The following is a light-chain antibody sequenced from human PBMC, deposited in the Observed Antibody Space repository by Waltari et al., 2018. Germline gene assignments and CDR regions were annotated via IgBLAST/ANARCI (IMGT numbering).Light chain of an antibody. J-gene: IGKJ1*01. CDR3: QKYDRLPAT. V-gene: IGKV3-20*01. CDR2: GAS. CDR1: PSLSTF. Sequence: SCRASPSLSTFLAGYQQKPGQSPRPLLYGASTRANGIPDRFSGSGSGTDFSHTISRLEPEDFAVYDGQKYDRLPATFGQGTKVEIK.